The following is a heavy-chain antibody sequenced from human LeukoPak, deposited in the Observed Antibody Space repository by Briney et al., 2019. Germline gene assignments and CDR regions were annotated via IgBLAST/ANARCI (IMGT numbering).Heavy chain of an antibody. Sequence: SVKVSCKASGGTFSSYTISWVRQAPGQGLEWMGGIIPIFGTANYAQKFQGRVTITADESTSTAYMELSSLRSEDTAVYYCVCYYDSSGPHWGQGTLVTVSS. V-gene: IGHV1-69*01. CDR1: GGTFSSYT. CDR2: IIPIFGTA. CDR3: VCYYDSSGPH. D-gene: IGHD3-22*01. J-gene: IGHJ4*02.